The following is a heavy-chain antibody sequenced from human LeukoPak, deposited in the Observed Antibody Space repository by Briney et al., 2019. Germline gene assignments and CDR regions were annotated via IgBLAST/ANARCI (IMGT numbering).Heavy chain of an antibody. CDR2: MNPDTGNT. J-gene: IGHJ3*02. V-gene: IGHV1-8*03. CDR1: GYSFTTFH. Sequence: ASVKVSCKAAGYSFTTFHINWVRQAPGQGPEWMGWMNPDTGNTGFAQKFQGRVTITQNSSVTTVNMELSSLTSEDTAVYYCARRGLVAGIYDLVYGFDIWGQGTMVTVSS. CDR3: ARRGLVAGIYDLVYGFDI. D-gene: IGHD3/OR15-3a*01.